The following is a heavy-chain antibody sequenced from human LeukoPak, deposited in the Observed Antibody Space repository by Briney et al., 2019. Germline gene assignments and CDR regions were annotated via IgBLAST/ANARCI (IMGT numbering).Heavy chain of an antibody. CDR2: ISYDGSNK. V-gene: IGHV3-30-3*01. Sequence: GGSLRLSCAASGFTFSSYAMHWVRQAPGKGLEWVAVISYDGSNKYYADSVKGRFTISRDNSKNTLYLQMNSLRAEDTAVYYCAKEYYYDSSVPLTNDYWGQGTLVTVSS. CDR3: AKEYYYDSSVPLTNDY. J-gene: IGHJ4*02. CDR1: GFTFSSYA. D-gene: IGHD3-22*01.